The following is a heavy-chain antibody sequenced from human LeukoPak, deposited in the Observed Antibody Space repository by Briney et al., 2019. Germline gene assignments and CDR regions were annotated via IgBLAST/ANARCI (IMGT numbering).Heavy chain of an antibody. J-gene: IGHJ5*02. CDR3: ARGGYSNYNWFDP. CDR1: GGSISSYY. D-gene: IGHD4-11*01. CDR2: IYYSGST. Sequence: PSETLSLTCTVSGGSISSYYWSWIRQPPGKGLEWIGNIYYSGSTNYNPSLKSRVTISVDTSKNQFSLKLSSVTAADTAVYYCARGGYSNYNWFDPWGQGTLVTVSS. V-gene: IGHV4-59*01.